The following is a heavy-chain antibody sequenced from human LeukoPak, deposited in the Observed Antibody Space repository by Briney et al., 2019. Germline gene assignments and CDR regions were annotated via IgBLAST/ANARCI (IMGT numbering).Heavy chain of an antibody. D-gene: IGHD1-26*01. CDR2: TINSGDTT. Sequence: GGSLRLSCAGSGFTFSSYAMSWVRQAPGKGLEWVSSTINSGDTTYYADSVKGRFTISRDNSKNTVYLQMNSLRAEDTAIYYCARHYSESYYRHFQYWGQGTLVTVSS. J-gene: IGHJ1*01. CDR1: GFTFSSYA. CDR3: ARHYSESYYRHFQY. V-gene: IGHV3-23*01.